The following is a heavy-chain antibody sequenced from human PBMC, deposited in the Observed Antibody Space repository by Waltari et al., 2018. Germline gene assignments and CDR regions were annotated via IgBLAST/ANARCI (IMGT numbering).Heavy chain of an antibody. CDR2: IRSKADGGTK. D-gene: IGHD1-26*01. CDR1: GFTFGDYA. J-gene: IGHJ5*01. V-gene: IGHV3-49*04. CDR3: TREMGFLLFDS. Sequence: EVQLVESGGGLVQPGRSLRLSCTASGFTFGDYAMSWVRQAPGKGLEWVSFIRSKADGGTKEYAASVKGRFTISRDDSKSIAYLQMNSLTTEDTAVYYFTREMGFLLFDSWGQGTLVTGSS.